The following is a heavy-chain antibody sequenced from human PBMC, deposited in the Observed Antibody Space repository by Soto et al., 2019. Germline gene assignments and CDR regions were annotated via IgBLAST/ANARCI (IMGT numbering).Heavy chain of an antibody. CDR1: GYTFTSYA. D-gene: IGHD3-10*01. J-gene: IGHJ6*03. CDR2: INAGNGNT. Sequence: ASVKVSCKASGYTFTSYAMHWVRQAPGQRLEWMGWINAGNGNTKYSQKLQGRVTMTRDTSTSTAYMELRSLRSDDTAVYYCARAPYYYGSGLYYYYMDVWGKGTTVTVSS. V-gene: IGHV1-3*01. CDR3: ARAPYYYGSGLYYYYMDV.